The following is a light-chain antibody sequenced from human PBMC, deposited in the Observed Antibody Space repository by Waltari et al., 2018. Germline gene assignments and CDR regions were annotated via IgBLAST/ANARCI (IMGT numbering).Light chain of an antibody. CDR3: QAWDTFIFV. CDR2: EDN. Sequence: SYDLTQSPSVSVSPGQTATITCFGDKLGDKYTSWYQQKPGQSPVLVIYEDNKRPPGIPERFSGSNSGNTATLTISGTQSMDEADYFCQAWDTFIFVFGLGTKVTVL. V-gene: IGLV3-1*01. J-gene: IGLJ1*01. CDR1: KLGDKY.